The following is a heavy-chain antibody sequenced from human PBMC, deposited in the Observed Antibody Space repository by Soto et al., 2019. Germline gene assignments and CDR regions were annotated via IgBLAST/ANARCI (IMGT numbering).Heavy chain of an antibody. CDR2: INHSGST. CDR3: AKRKKSGVVPAARRRDWFDP. CDR1: GGSFSGYY. Sequence: SETLSLTCAVYGGSFSGYYWSWIRQPPGKGLEWIGEINHSGSTNYNPSLKSRVTISVDTSKNQFSLKLSSVTAADTAVYYCAKRKKSGVVPAARRRDWFDPWGQGTLVTVSS. V-gene: IGHV4-34*01. D-gene: IGHD2-2*01. J-gene: IGHJ5*02.